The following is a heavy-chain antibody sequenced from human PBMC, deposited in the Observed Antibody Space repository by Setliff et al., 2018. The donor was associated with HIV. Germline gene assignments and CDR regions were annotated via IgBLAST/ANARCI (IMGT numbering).Heavy chain of an antibody. D-gene: IGHD4-17*01. V-gene: IGHV4-59*11. CDR2: IYSTGST. CDR1: GPSFNIHY. CDR3: AKGAGFYCDYTFDH. Sequence: PSETLSLTCTVSGPSFNIHYWSWSRQSPGKSFEWIGYIYSTGSTNYNPSLQSRFTTSMVASRYQFSLKVTSVTAADTAVYYCAKGAGFYCDYTFDHWGQGRQVTVSS. J-gene: IGHJ4*02.